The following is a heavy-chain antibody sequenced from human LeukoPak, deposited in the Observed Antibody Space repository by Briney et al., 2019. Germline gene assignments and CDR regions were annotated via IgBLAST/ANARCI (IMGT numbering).Heavy chain of an antibody. CDR2: IYYSGST. CDR3: ARVDDYGDYYYGMDV. CDR1: GGSISSYY. J-gene: IGHJ6*02. Sequence: SETLSLTCTVSGGSISSYYWSWIRQPPGKGLEWIGYIYYSGSTNYNPSLKSRVTISVDTSKNQFSLKLSSVTAADTAVYYCARVDDYGDYYYGMDVWGQGTTVTVSS. V-gene: IGHV4-59*01. D-gene: IGHD4-17*01.